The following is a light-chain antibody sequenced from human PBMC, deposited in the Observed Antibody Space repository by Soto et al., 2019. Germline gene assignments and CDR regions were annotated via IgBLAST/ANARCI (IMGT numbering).Light chain of an antibody. V-gene: IGLV2-14*01. Sequence: QSALTQPASVSGSPGQSITISCTGTSSDVGGYNYVSWYQHHPGKAPRLMIYEVSNRPSGVSNRVSGAKSGNTASLTISGLQAEDEADYDCSSYTSSSPYVFGTGTKLTVL. CDR3: SSYTSSSPYV. CDR2: EVS. J-gene: IGLJ1*01. CDR1: SSDVGGYNY.